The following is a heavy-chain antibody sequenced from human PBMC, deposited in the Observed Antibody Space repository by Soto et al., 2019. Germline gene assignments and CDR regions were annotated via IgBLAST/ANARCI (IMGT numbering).Heavy chain of an antibody. V-gene: IGHV3-21*01. J-gene: IGHJ4*02. CDR1: GFTFNSYA. CDR3: ARASNAGYPAAVDY. CDR2: ISSSSTYI. Sequence: EVQLVESGGGLVKPGGSLRLSCAASGFTFNSYAMNWVRQAPGKGLEWVSSISSSSTYIYYAESMRGRFTISRDNAQNSLYLQMNSLRAEDTAVYYCARASNAGYPAAVDYWGQGTLVTVSS. D-gene: IGHD2-2*03.